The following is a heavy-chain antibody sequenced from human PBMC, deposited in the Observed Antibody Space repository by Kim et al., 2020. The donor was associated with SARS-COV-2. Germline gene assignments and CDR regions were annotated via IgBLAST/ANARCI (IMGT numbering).Heavy chain of an antibody. CDR3: ARDSSSGYYTTTYDY. CDR2: ISYDGSNK. Sequence: GGSLRLSCAASGFTFCSYGMHWVRQAPGKGLEWVAVISYDGSNKYYADSVKGRFTISRDNSKNTLYLQMNSLRAEDTAVYYCARDSSSGYYTTTYDYWGQGTLVTVSS. D-gene: IGHD3-22*01. CDR1: GFTFCSYG. J-gene: IGHJ4*02. V-gene: IGHV3-33*05.